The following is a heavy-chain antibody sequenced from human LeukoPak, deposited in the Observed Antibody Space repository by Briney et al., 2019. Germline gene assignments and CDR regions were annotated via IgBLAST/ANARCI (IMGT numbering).Heavy chain of an antibody. Sequence: GGSLRLSCAASGLTFSGSAMSWVRQAPGKGLEWVSLISGSGNSTYYADSVNGRFTISRDNSNNMLYLQMNSLRAEDTAIYYCVKVLVLVSANRYYFDYWGQGTLVTVSS. CDR1: GLTFSGSA. CDR2: ISGSGNST. J-gene: IGHJ4*02. V-gene: IGHV3-23*01. D-gene: IGHD2-15*01. CDR3: VKVLVLVSANRYYFDY.